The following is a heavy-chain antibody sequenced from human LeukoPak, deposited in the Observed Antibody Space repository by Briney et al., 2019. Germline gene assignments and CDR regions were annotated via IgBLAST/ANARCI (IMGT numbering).Heavy chain of an antibody. V-gene: IGHV3-23*01. CDR1: GFTFSSYG. J-gene: IGHJ6*02. D-gene: IGHD3-16*02. Sequence: GRSLRLSCAASGFTFSSYGMHWVRQAPGKGLEWVSAISGSGGSTYYADSVKGRFTISRDNSKNTLYLQMNSLRAEDTAVFYCAKDRDYDHIWGSYRPFYYYGMDVWGQGTTVTVSS. CDR2: ISGSGGST. CDR3: AKDRDYDHIWGSYRPFYYYGMDV.